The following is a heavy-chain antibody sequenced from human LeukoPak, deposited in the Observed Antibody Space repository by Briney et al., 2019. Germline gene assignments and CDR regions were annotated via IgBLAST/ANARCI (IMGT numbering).Heavy chain of an antibody. J-gene: IGHJ4*02. CDR1: GDSISIYY. CDR3: ARDRELGY. CDR2: IYNSGST. D-gene: IGHD3-10*01. V-gene: IGHV4-59*01. Sequence: SETLSLTCSVSGDSISIYYWSWIRQPPGKGLERIGYIYNSGSTNYNPSLKSRVTISVDTSKNQFSLTLTSVTAADTAVYYCARDRELGYWGQGTLVTVSS.